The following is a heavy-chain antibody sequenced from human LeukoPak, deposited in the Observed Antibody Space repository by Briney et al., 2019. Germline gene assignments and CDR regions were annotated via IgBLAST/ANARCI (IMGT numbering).Heavy chain of an antibody. V-gene: IGHV3-74*01. CDR2: IYSDGRST. CDR1: GFTFNSYW. Sequence: GGSLRLSCAASGFTFNSYWMHWVRQAPGKGLVWVSRIYSDGRSTGYADSVKGRFTISRDNAKNTLYLQMNSLRAEDTAVYYCARGGPGLDYDYWGQGTLDTVSS. J-gene: IGHJ4*02. D-gene: IGHD6-19*01. CDR3: ARGGPGLDYDY.